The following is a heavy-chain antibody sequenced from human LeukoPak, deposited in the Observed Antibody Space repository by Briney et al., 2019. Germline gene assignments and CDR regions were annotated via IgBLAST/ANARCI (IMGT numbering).Heavy chain of an antibody. CDR3: VVLPGY. J-gene: IGHJ4*02. D-gene: IGHD3-16*02. Sequence: SETLSLTCIVSGGSIRNYNNYWGWIRQPPGKGLEWIGSFYHSGTSYYNPSLKSRVTISVDTSKNQFSLKLNSVTAADTAIYYCVVLPGYWGQGTLVTVSS. CDR1: GGSIRNYNNY. V-gene: IGHV4-39*01. CDR2: FYHSGTS.